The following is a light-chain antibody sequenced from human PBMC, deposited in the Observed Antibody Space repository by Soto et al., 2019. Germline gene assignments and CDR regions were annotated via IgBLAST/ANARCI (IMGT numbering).Light chain of an antibody. CDR2: EVT. CDR3: CSFRSGSTYV. CDR1: SSDVGGYNY. J-gene: IGLJ1*01. V-gene: IGLV2-14*01. Sequence: QSVLTQPASVSGSPGQSITISCTGTSSDVGGYNYVSWYQQYPGKAPKLVIYEVTNRPAGVSYRFSGSKSGNTASLIISGLQAEDEADYYCCSFRSGSTYVFGTGTKVTVL.